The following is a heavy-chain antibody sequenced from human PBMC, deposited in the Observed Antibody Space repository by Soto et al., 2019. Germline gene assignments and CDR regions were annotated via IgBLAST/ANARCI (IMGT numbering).Heavy chain of an antibody. D-gene: IGHD2-2*03. CDR1: GYSFTRYG. V-gene: IGHV1-18*01. J-gene: IGHJ6*02. Sequence: QVQLVQSGAEVKNPGASVKVSCKASGYSFTRYGIGWARQAPGQGLEWMGWINAYNGNTNYAQNLQGRLTLTTDTSTTTAYMEFRSLRYNDAAIYYCAMLDIYVTPRPEVVWGQGTTVTVSS. CDR2: INAYNGNT. CDR3: AMLDIYVTPRPEVV.